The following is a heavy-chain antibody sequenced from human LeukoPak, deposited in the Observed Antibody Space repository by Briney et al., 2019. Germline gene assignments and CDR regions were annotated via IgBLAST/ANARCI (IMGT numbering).Heavy chain of an antibody. CDR2: IYYSGST. CDR1: GGSISSSSYY. J-gene: IGHJ6*02. Sequence: SETLSLTCTVSGGSISSSSYYWGWIRQPPGKGLEWIGSIYYSGSTHYNPSLKSRVTISVDTSKNQFSLKLSSVTAADTAVYYCARLGAIRYYYYGMDVWGQGTTVTVSS. V-gene: IGHV4-39*01. CDR3: ARLGAIRYYYYGMDV. D-gene: IGHD1-26*01.